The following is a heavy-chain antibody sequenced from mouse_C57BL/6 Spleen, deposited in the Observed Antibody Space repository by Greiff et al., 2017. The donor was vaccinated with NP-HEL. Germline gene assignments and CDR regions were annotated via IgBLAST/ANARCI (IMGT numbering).Heavy chain of an antibody. J-gene: IGHJ4*01. CDR1: GFSLTSYG. CDR2: IWSGGST. V-gene: IGHV2-4*01. CDR3: AKMGTTVVAEDYAMDY. Sequence: QVQLQQSGPGLVQPSQSLSITCTVSGFSLTSYGVHWVRQPPGKGLEWLGVIWSGGSTDYNAAFISRLSISKDNSTSQVFFKMNSLQADDTAIYYCAKMGTTVVAEDYAMDYWGQGTSVTVSS. D-gene: IGHD1-1*01.